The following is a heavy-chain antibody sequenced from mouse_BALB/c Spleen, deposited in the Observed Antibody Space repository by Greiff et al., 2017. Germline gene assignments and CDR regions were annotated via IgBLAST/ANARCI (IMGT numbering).Heavy chain of an antibody. CDR1: GYTFTSYW. V-gene: IGHV1S126*01. J-gene: IGHJ2*01. CDR3: AREADYFDY. Sequence: VQLQQSGAELVKPGASVKISCKASGYTFTSYWMNWVKQRPGQGLEWIGEIDPSDSYTNNNQKFKDKATLTVDKSSSTAYMQLSSLTSEDSAVYYCAREADYFDYWGQGTTLTVSS. CDR2: IDPSDSYT.